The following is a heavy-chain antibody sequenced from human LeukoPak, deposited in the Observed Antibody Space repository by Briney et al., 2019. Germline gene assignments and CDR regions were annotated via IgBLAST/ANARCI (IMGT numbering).Heavy chain of an antibody. CDR3: ARGSRPVYNLLTGKRYFDY. D-gene: IGHD3-9*01. V-gene: IGHV3-30*04. CDR2: ISYDGSNK. CDR1: GFTFSSYA. J-gene: IGHJ4*02. Sequence: GGSLRLSCAASGFTFSSYAMHWVRQAPGKGLEWVAVISYDGSNKYYADSVKGRFTISRDNSKNTLYLQMNSLRAEDTAVYYCARGSRPVYNLLTGKRYFDYWGQGTLLTVSS.